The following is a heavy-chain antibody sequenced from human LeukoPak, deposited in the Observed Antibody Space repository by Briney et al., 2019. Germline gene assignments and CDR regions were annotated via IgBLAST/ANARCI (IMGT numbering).Heavy chain of an antibody. CDR1: GYTFTIYP. J-gene: IGHJ4*02. V-gene: IGHV1-46*01. Sequence: ASVTVSCKASGYTFTIYPMHWVRQAPGQGLEWMGIINPSGGSTNYAQKFQGRVTMTRDTSTSTVYMELSSLRSEDTAVYYCARLGYCSSTSCQWGQGTVVTVSS. CDR3: ARLGYCSSTSCQ. CDR2: INPSGGST. D-gene: IGHD2-2*01.